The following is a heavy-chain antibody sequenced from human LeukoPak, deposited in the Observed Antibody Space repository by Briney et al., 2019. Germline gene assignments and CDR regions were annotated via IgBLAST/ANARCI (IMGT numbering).Heavy chain of an antibody. CDR3: ARAITIFEDSLYYFDY. D-gene: IGHD3-3*01. V-gene: IGHV4-34*01. J-gene: IGHJ4*02. CDR2: VNHSGST. Sequence: PSETLSLTCAVYGGSFSGYYWSWIRQPTGKGLECIGEVNHSGSTNYNPSLKSRLTISVDTSKNQFSLKLTSVTAADTAVYYCARAITIFEDSLYYFDYWSQGTLVTVSS. CDR1: GGSFSGYY.